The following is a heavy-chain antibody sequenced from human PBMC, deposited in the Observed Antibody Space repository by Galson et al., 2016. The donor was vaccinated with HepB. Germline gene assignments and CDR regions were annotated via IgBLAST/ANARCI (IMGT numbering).Heavy chain of an antibody. J-gene: IGHJ4*02. CDR1: GFTFRSYW. Sequence: SLRLSCAASGFTFRSYWMHWVRQAPGKGLEWVSYISRSTPTIYYADSVKGRFTVSRDNAKNSLYLQMNNLRDEDTAVYYCARDPHALDFWGQGTLVTVSS. CDR2: ISRSTPTI. V-gene: IGHV3-48*02. CDR3: ARDPHALDF.